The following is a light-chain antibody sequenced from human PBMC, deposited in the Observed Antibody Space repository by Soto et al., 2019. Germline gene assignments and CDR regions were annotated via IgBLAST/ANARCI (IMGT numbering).Light chain of an antibody. CDR2: AAS. Sequence: PSSLSASVGDRVTITCRASQSISSYLNWYQQKPGKAPKLLIYAASSLQSGVPSRFSGSGSGTDFTLTISSLQPEDFATYYCQQSYSTPPTFGQGTKVDIK. V-gene: IGKV1-39*01. CDR1: QSISSY. J-gene: IGKJ1*01. CDR3: QQSYSTPPT.